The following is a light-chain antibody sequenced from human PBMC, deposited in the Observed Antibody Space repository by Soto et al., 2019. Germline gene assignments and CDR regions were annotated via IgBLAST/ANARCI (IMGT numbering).Light chain of an antibody. CDR1: QTVISN. J-gene: IGKJ5*01. Sequence: EILMTQSPATLSVSPGERVTISCRASQTVISNLAWYQQKPGQAPRLLIYGASTRDTGIPARFSGSWSGTEFTLPISRLQSEDFEVYYCQQYNNWPITFGQGTRLEIK. CDR3: QQYNNWPIT. V-gene: IGKV3-15*01. CDR2: GAS.